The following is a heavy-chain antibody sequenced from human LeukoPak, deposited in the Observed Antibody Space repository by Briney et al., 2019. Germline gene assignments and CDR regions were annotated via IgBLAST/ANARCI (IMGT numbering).Heavy chain of an antibody. V-gene: IGHV4-34*01. CDR3: ARGLLEDSSAPRARGLKRAFDI. J-gene: IGHJ3*02. CDR2: INHSGST. CDR1: GGSISSYY. Sequence: PSETLSLTCTVSGGSISSYYWSWIRQPPGKGLEWIGEINHSGSTNYNPSLKSRVTISVDTSKNQFSLKLSSVTAADTAVYYCARGLLEDSSAPRARGLKRAFDIWGQGTMVTVSS. D-gene: IGHD3-22*01.